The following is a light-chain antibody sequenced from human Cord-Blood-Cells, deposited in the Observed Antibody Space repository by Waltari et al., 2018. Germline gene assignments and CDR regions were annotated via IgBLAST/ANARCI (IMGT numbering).Light chain of an antibody. V-gene: IGLV2-11*01. J-gene: IGLJ3*02. CDR1: SSDVGGYNY. CDR2: NVS. CDR3: CSYGGSYTLV. Sequence: SALTQPPSVSGSPGQSVTISCPGTSSDVGGYNYVSWYQQHPGKAPKLMIYNVSKRPSGVPARFSGCKSGNTASLTISGLQAEDEADYYCCSYGGSYTLVFGGGTKLTVL.